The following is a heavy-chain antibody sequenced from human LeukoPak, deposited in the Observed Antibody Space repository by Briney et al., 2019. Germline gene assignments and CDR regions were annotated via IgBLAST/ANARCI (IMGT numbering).Heavy chain of an antibody. CDR2: ISSSGSTI. J-gene: IGHJ4*02. Sequence: LSLTCTVSGGSISSSSYYMSWIRQAPGKGLEWVSYISSSGSTIYYADSVKGRFTISRDNAKNSLYLQMNSLRAEDTAVYYCARYYYDSSGYYYFDYWGQGTLVTVSS. CDR3: ARYYYDSSGYYYFDY. V-gene: IGHV3-11*01. CDR1: GGSISSSSYY. D-gene: IGHD3-22*01.